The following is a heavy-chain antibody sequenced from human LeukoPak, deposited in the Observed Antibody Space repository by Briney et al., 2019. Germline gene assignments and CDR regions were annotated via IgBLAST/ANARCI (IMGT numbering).Heavy chain of an antibody. Sequence: PSETLSLTCTVSGGSISSGGYYWSWIRQHPGKGLEWIGYIYYSGSTYYNPSLKSRVTISVDTSKNQFSLKLSSVTAADTAVYYCARESTSSSPPRGPSIEFDPWGQGTLVTVSS. J-gene: IGHJ5*02. V-gene: IGHV4-31*03. D-gene: IGHD2-2*01. CDR1: GGSISSGGYY. CDR3: ARESTSSSPPRGPSIEFDP. CDR2: IYYSGST.